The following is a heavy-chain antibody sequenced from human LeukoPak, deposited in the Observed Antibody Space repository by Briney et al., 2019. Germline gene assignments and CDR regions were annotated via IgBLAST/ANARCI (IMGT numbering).Heavy chain of an antibody. J-gene: IGHJ4*02. Sequence: SETLSLTCIVSGGTLNSFYWSWIRQPPGRGLEWIGYVYYTGSTTYNPSLKSPLTMTADTSHNQFSLRLISVTAADTAVYYCARTTVVRRYYFDYWGQGTLVTVSS. D-gene: IGHD4-17*01. CDR1: GGTLNSFY. CDR3: ARTTVVRRYYFDY. CDR2: VYYTGST. V-gene: IGHV4-59*12.